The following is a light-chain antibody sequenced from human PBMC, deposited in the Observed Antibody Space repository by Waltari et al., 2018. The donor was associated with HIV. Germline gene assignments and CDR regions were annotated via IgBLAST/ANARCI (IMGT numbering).Light chain of an antibody. CDR1: SSHIGPGYA. J-gene: IGLJ3*02. V-gene: IGLV1-40*01. CDR2: ANT. CDR3: QSYDSSLSGWV. Sequence: QSVLTQPPYVSGAPGQRVTIPCSGGSSHIGPGYAVHGYQQFPGTAPKVLIYANTNRPSGVPDRFSGSKSGYSASLVITGLQAEDDADYYCQSYDSSLSGWVFGGGTKLTVL.